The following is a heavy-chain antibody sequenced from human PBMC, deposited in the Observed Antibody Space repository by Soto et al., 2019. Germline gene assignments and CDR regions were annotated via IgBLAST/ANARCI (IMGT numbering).Heavy chain of an antibody. CDR1: GCSIIRYY. V-gene: IGHV4-59*08. Sequence: ETLPLTCTVSGCSIIRYYWSWIRQPPGKGLEWIGYIYYSGSTNYNPSLKSRVTISVDTSKNQFSLKLNSMTAADTAVYYCARHNYGSGSTYFDYWGQGTLVTVSS. J-gene: IGHJ4*02. CDR2: IYYSGST. CDR3: ARHNYGSGSTYFDY. D-gene: IGHD3-10*01.